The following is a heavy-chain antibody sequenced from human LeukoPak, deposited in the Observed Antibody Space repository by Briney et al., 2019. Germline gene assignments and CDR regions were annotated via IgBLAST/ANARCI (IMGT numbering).Heavy chain of an antibody. CDR1: GFTFSTYW. Sequence: PGGSLRLSCAASGFTFSTYWMSWVRQAPGKGLEWVSAISGSGGSTYYADSVKGRFTISRDNSKNTLYLQMNSLRAEDTAVYYCAKGLHSGYDSMNFDYWGQGTLVTVSS. CDR2: ISGSGGST. V-gene: IGHV3-23*01. D-gene: IGHD5-12*01. CDR3: AKGLHSGYDSMNFDY. J-gene: IGHJ4*02.